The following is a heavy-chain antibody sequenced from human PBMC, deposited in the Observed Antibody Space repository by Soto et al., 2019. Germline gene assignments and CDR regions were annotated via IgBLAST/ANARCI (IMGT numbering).Heavy chain of an antibody. J-gene: IGHJ3*02. CDR2: IYPGDSDT. CDR1: GYTFTNYW. Sequence: GDSLKISCKGSGYTFTNYWIGWVRQMPGKGLEWMGIIYPGDSDTRYSPSFQGQVTVSADKSISTAYLQWSSLKASDTAMYYCARPSRTYYDDTQDDAFDIWGQGTMVTVSS. D-gene: IGHD3-3*01. V-gene: IGHV5-51*01. CDR3: ARPSRTYYDDTQDDAFDI.